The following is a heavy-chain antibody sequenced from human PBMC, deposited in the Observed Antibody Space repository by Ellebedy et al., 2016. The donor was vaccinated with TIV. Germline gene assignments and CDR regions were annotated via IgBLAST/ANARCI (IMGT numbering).Heavy chain of an antibody. D-gene: IGHD1/OR15-1a*01. CDR2: MYPTGDT. V-gene: IGHV4-4*07. CDR1: GVSISGYY. Sequence: SETLSLTCTVSGVSISGYYWSWIRQPAGEGLEWIGRMYPTGDTNYNPSLKSRVTMSVDTSKNQFSLKLYSVTAADTAVYYCARTFFDWSNWYNDYYYGMDVWGQGTTVTVSS. CDR3: ARTFFDWSNWYNDYYYGMDV. J-gene: IGHJ6*02.